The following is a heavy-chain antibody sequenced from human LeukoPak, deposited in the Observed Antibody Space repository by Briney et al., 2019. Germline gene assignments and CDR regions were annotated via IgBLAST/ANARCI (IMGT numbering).Heavy chain of an antibody. CDR1: GGSVSSNY. V-gene: IGHV4-4*09. D-gene: IGHD3-10*01. J-gene: IGHJ3*02. CDR2: IYTSGST. Sequence: SETLSLTCTVSGGSVSSNYWSWIRQPPGKGLEWIGSIYTSGSTNYNPSLKSRVTISVDTPKNQFSLELSSVTAADTAVYYCARQFKVVRDTRAFDIWVQGTMVTVSS. CDR3: ARQFKVVRDTRAFDI.